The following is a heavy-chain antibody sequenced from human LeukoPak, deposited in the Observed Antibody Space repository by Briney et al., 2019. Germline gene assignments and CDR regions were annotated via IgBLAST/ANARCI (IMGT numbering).Heavy chain of an antibody. CDR3: VKGSGNPSYYYYYYMDV. CDR1: RFTFSSYG. CDR2: ILYDASYT. J-gene: IGHJ6*03. D-gene: IGHD1-1*01. Sequence: GGSLRLSCAASRFTFSSYGMHWVRQAPGKGLEWVTFILYDASYTYYADSVKGRFTISRDNSKYTLYLQMNSLRPENTAVYYCVKGSGNPSYYYYYYMDVWGKGTTVTVSS. V-gene: IGHV3-30*02.